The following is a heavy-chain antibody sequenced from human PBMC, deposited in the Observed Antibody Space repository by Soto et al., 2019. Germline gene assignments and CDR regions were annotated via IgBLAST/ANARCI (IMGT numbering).Heavy chain of an antibody. CDR1: RGTFSSYA. J-gene: IGHJ4*02. V-gene: IGHV1-69*13. D-gene: IGHD2-2*01. CDR2: IIPIFGTA. Sequence: ASVKVSCQASRGTFSSYAISWVRQAPGQGLEWMGGIIPIFGTANYAQKFQGRVTITADESTSTAYMELSSLRSEDTAVYYCAKGVVVPAAISPRYTIDYWVQGALVTVSS. CDR3: AKGVVVPAAISPRYTIDY.